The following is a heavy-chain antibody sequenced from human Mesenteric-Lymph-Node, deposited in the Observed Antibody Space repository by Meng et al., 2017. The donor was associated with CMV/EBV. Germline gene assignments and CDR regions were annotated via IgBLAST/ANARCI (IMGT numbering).Heavy chain of an antibody. Sequence: SETLSLTCTVSGGSISTNNYSWGWIRQPPGKGLEWNGSIYDSGSTYYNPSLMSRVTISVDTSKNQFSLKLSSVTAADTAVYYCARALKVWSGYYYHYYGMDVWGQGTTVTVSS. J-gene: IGHJ6*02. CDR1: GGSISTNNYS. CDR2: IYDSGST. V-gene: IGHV4-39*07. D-gene: IGHD3-3*01. CDR3: ARALKVWSGYYYHYYGMDV.